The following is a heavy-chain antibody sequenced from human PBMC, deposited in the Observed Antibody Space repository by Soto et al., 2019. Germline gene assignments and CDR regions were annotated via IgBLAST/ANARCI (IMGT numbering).Heavy chain of an antibody. CDR2: VHHSGKT. D-gene: IGHD3-9*01. CDR1: SGSIRTYY. CDR3: VSHLDLQGLPFDN. V-gene: IGHV4-59*08. J-gene: IGHJ4*02. Sequence: QVQLQESGPGLVKPSETLSLTCAVSSGSIRTYYWSWIRQPPGQGLEWIGYVHHSGKTDYNTSLKSRVAVSLATSESEVSLRLTSVTAADTAVYFCVSHLDLQGLPFDNWGRGALVTVSS.